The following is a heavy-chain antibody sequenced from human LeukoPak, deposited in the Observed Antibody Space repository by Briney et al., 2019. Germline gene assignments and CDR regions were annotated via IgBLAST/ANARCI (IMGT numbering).Heavy chain of an antibody. D-gene: IGHD2-15*01. J-gene: IGHJ4*02. CDR2: IYSGGST. CDR1: GFTVSSNY. Sequence: GGSLRLSCAASGFTVSSNYMSWVRQAPGKGLEWVSVIYSGGSTYYADSVKGRFTISRDNSKNTLYLQMNSLRAEDTAVYYCAKGRCSGVGCDSFHSWGQGALVTVSS. V-gene: IGHV3-53*01. CDR3: AKGRCSGVGCDSFHS.